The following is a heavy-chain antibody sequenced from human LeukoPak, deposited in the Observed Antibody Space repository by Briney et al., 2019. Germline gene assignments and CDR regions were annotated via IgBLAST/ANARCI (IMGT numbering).Heavy chain of an antibody. D-gene: IGHD2-15*01. V-gene: IGHV4-59*11. CDR3: GRDRVDSQGPALDI. J-gene: IGHJ3*02. CDR1: RGSISSHY. Sequence: TPSETLSLTCTVSRGSISSHYWTWMRQPPGKGLEWIGYAFYTGGSNYNPSLKSRVTISVDTSKSQFSLKLSSVTAADTAIYYCGRDRVDSQGPALDIWGQGTMVTVSS. CDR2: AFYTGGS.